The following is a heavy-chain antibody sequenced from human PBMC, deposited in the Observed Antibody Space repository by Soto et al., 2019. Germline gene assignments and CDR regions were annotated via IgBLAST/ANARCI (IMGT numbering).Heavy chain of an antibody. D-gene: IGHD5-18*01. CDR3: ARDNGYSHGHGMDV. CDR2: ILYDGGNK. V-gene: IGHV3-30-3*01. Sequence: VGSLRLSCAASGFTFSSYTIHWVRQAPGKGLEWVALILYDGGNKYYADSVKGGFTISRDNSKNTLYLQMNSLRAEDTAVYYCARDNGYSHGHGMDVWGQGTTVTVSS. J-gene: IGHJ6*02. CDR1: GFTFSSYT.